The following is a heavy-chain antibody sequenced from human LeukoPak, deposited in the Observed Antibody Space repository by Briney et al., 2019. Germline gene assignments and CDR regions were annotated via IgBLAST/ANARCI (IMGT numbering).Heavy chain of an antibody. V-gene: IGHV1-69*13. D-gene: IGHD3/OR15-3a*01. CDR1: GGTFRSYG. J-gene: IGHJ4*02. CDR2: IIPIFGTA. CDR3: ARDARYDLGDRMFDY. Sequence: GASVKVSCKASGGTFRSYGINWVRQAPGQGLEWMGGIIPIFGTANYAQKFQARVTITADESTSTAYMELSSLRSEDTALYYCARDARYDLGDRMFDYWGQGTLVTVSS.